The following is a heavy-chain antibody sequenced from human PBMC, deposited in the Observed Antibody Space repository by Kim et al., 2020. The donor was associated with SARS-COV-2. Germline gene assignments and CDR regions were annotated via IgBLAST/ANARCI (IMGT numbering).Heavy chain of an antibody. CDR3: ARDRTMSVVAPPYFDY. D-gene: IGHD3-22*01. V-gene: IGHV3-30*01. J-gene: IGHJ4*02. Sequence: SVKGLFTLSRDNSENALYLQMNSLRAEDTAVYYCARDRTMSVVAPPYFDYWGQGTLVTVSS.